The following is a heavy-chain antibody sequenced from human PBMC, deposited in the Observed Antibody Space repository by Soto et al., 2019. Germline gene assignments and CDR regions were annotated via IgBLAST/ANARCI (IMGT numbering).Heavy chain of an antibody. Sequence: SETLSLTCTVSGGSISSYYWSWIRQPPGKGLEWIGYIYYSGSTNYNPSLKSLVTISVDTSKNQFSLKLSSVTAADTAVYYCGRGFYASSAYWQPFDYSGQGTLFTVSS. V-gene: IGHV4-59*01. D-gene: IGHD3-22*01. CDR1: GGSISSYY. CDR2: IYYSGST. CDR3: GRGFYASSAYWQPFDY. J-gene: IGHJ4*02.